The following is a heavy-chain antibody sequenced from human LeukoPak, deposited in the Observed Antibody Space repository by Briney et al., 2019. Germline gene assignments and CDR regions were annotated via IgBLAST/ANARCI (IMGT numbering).Heavy chain of an antibody. CDR2: FDPEDGET. CDR1: GYTLTELS. Sequence: GASVKVSRKVSGYTLTELSMHWVRQAPGKGLEWMGGFDPEDGETIYAQKFQGRVTMTEDTSTDTAYMELSSLRSEDTAVYYCATGVLLWFGELLTLDYWGQGTLVTVSS. V-gene: IGHV1-24*01. CDR3: ATGVLLWFGELLTLDY. J-gene: IGHJ4*02. D-gene: IGHD3-10*01.